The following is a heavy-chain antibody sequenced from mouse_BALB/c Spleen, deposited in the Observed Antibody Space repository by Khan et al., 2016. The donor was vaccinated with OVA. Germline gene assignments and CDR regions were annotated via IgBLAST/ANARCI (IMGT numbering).Heavy chain of an antibody. D-gene: IGHD1-1*01. CDR1: GYTFTSYW. Sequence: QVQLKQSGAELVKAGASVKMSCKASGYTFTSYWMHWVKQRLGQGLEWFAETNPTNGRTYYTEKFKSKATLTVDKSSSTAYLLLRGPTFEYSAVYYCARIKKIVATYFDDWGQGTTVTVSS. V-gene: IGHV1S81*02. J-gene: IGHJ2*01. CDR2: TNPTNGRT. CDR3: ARIKKIVATYFDD.